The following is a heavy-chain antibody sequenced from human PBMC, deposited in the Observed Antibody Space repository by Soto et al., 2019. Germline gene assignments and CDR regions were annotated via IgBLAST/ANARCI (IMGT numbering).Heavy chain of an antibody. V-gene: IGHV4-30-2*01. D-gene: IGHD1-1*01. J-gene: IGHJ5*02. CDR2: IYHSGST. CDR3: ARDQLEGNWFDP. Sequence: QLQLQESGSGLVRPSQTLSLTCAVSGGSISSGAYSWNWIRQPPGKGLEWIGSIYHSGSTLSNPSPKSRVPISVDKSKNQFPLKLTSVTAADTAVYYCARDQLEGNWFDPWGQGTLVTVSS. CDR1: GGSISSGAYS.